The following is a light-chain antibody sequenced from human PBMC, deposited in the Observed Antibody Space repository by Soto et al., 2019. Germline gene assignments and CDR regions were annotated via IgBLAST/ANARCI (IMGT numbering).Light chain of an antibody. Sequence: QSVLTQPRSVSGSPGQSVTISCTGTSSDVGAYNFVSWYLHHPGKAPKLIIYDVTERPSGVPDRFSGSKSGNSASLTISGLQTEDEADYYCCSYAGTYSWVFGGGTQLTVL. V-gene: IGLV2-11*01. CDR1: SSDVGAYNF. CDR2: DVT. J-gene: IGLJ3*02. CDR3: CSYAGTYSWV.